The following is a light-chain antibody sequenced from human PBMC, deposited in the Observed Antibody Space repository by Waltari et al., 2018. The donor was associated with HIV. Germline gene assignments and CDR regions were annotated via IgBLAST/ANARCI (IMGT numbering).Light chain of an antibody. Sequence: SYELTQPPSVSVSPGQTARITCSGDALPKTNAYWYQPKSGQAPVRVIVEDSKRPSGIPERVSGSSSGTMVTLIISWAQVEDEADYYGYSTDSRGIVVFGGGTKLTVL. CDR2: EDS. CDR1: ALPKTN. V-gene: IGLV3-10*01. J-gene: IGLJ2*01. CDR3: YSTDSRGIVV.